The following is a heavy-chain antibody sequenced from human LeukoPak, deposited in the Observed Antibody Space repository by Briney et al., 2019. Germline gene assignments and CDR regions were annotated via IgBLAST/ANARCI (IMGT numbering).Heavy chain of an antibody. CDR1: GGSISSYY. Sequence: SETLSLTCTVSGGSISSYYWSWIRQPPGKGLEWIAYIYYSGSTNYNPSLKSRVTISVDTSENQFSLKLSSVTAADTAVYYCARRYGSGSSGTFDYWGQGTLVTVSS. J-gene: IGHJ4*02. D-gene: IGHD3-10*01. V-gene: IGHV4-59*01. CDR3: ARRYGSGSSGTFDY. CDR2: IYYSGST.